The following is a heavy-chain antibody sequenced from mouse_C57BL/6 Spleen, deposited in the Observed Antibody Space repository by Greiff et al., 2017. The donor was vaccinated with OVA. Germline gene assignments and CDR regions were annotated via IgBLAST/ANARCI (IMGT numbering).Heavy chain of an antibody. J-gene: IGHJ3*01. Sequence: EVKLEESGGGLVQPGGSMKLSCVASGFTFSNYWMNWVRQSPEKGLEWVAQIRLKSDNYASHYAESVKGRFTISRDDSKSSVYLQMNNLRAEDIGIYYCTDGAYWGQGTLVTVSA. CDR2: IRLKSDNYAS. CDR1: GFTFSNYW. V-gene: IGHV6-3*01. CDR3: TDGAY.